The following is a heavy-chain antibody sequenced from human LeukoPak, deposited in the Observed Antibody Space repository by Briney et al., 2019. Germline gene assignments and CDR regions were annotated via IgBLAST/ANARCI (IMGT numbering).Heavy chain of an antibody. J-gene: IGHJ6*03. CDR3: ARVPAADYYCYYYVDV. Sequence: GGSLRLSCAASGFTFSSYWMSWLRQAPGKGLEWVANIKQDGSEKYYVDSVKGRFTISRDNAKNSLYLQMNSLRAEDTAVYYCARVPAADYYCYYYVDVWGKGTTVTVSS. CDR2: IKQDGSEK. D-gene: IGHD2-2*01. CDR1: GFTFSSYW. V-gene: IGHV3-7*01.